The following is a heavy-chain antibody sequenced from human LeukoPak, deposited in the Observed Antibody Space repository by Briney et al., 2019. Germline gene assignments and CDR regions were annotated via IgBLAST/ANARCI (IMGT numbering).Heavy chain of an antibody. Sequence: SETLSLTCTVSGGSISSSSYYWGWIRQPPGKGLEWIGSIYYSGSTYYNPSLKSRVTISVDTSKNQFSLKLSSVTAADTAVYYCARLSGYGYAGYFDYWGQGTLVTVSS. CDR3: ARLSGYGYAGYFDY. D-gene: IGHD5-18*01. J-gene: IGHJ4*02. CDR2: IYYSGST. V-gene: IGHV4-39*07. CDR1: GGSISSSSYY.